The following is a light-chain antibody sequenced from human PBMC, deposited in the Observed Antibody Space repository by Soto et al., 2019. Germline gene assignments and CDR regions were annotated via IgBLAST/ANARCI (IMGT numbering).Light chain of an antibody. Sequence: QSVLTQPASVSGSPGQSITISCTGTSSDIGTYDYVSWYQQHPGKAPKLMIYEVTNLPSGVSNRFSASKSGNTASLTISGLQAEDEADYYCSSYSSASSRVFGTGTKV. CDR2: EVT. CDR1: SSDIGTYDY. V-gene: IGLV2-14*01. J-gene: IGLJ1*01. CDR3: SSYSSASSRV.